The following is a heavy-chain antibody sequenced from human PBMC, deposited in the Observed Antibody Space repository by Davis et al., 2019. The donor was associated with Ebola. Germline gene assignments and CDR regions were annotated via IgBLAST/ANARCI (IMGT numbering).Heavy chain of an antibody. CDR3: ARAPSPTSSLQWLVRGYSGMDV. V-gene: IGHV7-4-1*02. Sequence: AASVKVSCKASGYTFTSYAMNWVRQAPGQGLEWMGWINTNTGNPTYAQGFTGRFVFSLDTSVSTAYLQISSLKAEDTAVYYCARAPSPTSSLQWLVRGYSGMDVWGQGTTVTVSS. CDR1: GYTFTSYA. CDR2: INTNTGNP. J-gene: IGHJ6*02. D-gene: IGHD6-19*01.